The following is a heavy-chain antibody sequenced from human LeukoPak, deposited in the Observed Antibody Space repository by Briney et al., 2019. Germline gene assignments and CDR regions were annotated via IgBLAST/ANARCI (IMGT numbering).Heavy chain of an antibody. CDR2: ISSSSSYI. J-gene: IGHJ4*02. D-gene: IGHD6-13*01. V-gene: IGHV3-21*01. CDR3: ARASAAGTNFDY. CDR1: GFTFSSYS. Sequence: PGGSLRLSCAASGFTFSSYSTNWVRQAPGKGLEWVSSISSSSSYIYYADSVKGRFTISRDNAKNSLYLQMNSLRAEDTAVYYCARASAAGTNFDYWGQGTLVTVSS.